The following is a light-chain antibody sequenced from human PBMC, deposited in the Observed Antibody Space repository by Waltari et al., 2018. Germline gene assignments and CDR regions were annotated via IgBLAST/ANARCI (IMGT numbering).Light chain of an antibody. CDR3: QSYDSSLSGSGV. Sequence: QSVLTQPPSVSGAPGQRVTISCPGSSANTGAGYDVHWTQQLPGTAPKLLIYGNSNRPSGVPDRFSGSKSGTSASLAITGLQAEDEADYYCQSYDSSLSGSGVFGGGTKLTVL. CDR2: GNS. V-gene: IGLV1-40*01. CDR1: SANTGAGYD. J-gene: IGLJ3*02.